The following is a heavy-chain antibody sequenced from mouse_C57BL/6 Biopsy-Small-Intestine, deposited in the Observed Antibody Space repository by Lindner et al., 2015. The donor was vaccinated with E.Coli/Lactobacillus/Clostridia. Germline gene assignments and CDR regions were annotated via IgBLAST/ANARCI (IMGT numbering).Heavy chain of an antibody. J-gene: IGHJ2*01. CDR3: ARRDHDGYYFDY. CDR1: GFTFSDYG. Sequence: LQLQESGGDLVKPGGSLKLSCAASGFTFSDYGMHWVRQAPEMGLEWVAYISSGSTTIYYADTVKGRFTISRDNAKNTLFLQMTSLRSEDTAIYYCARRDHDGYYFDYWGQGTTLTVSS. V-gene: IGHV5-17*01. D-gene: IGHD2-4*01. CDR2: ISSGSTTI.